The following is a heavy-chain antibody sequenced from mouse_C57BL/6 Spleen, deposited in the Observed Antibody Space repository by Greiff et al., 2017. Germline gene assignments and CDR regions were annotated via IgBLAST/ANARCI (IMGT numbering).Heavy chain of an antibody. D-gene: IGHD1-1*01. CDR3: ARESLITTVVHYFDY. V-gene: IGHV1-61*01. J-gene: IGHJ2*01. Sequence: VQLQQPGAELVRPGSSVKLSCKASGYTFTSYWMDWVKQRPGQGLEWIGNIYPSDSETHYNQKFKDKATLTVDKSSSTAYMQLSSLTSEDSAVYYCARESLITTVVHYFDYWGQGTTLTVSS. CDR1: GYTFTSYW. CDR2: IYPSDSET.